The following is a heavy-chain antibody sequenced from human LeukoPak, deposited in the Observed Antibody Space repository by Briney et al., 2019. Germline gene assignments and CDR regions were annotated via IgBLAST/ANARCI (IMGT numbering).Heavy chain of an antibody. Sequence: PSETLSLTCGVSGYSISSGYFWVWIRQPPGKGLEWIGSVYHTGATYYNPSLRSPVTIPVDTSNNQFSLELNSVTAADTAVYYCARDLGLTISANWFDPWGQGTLVTVSS. CDR1: GYSISSGYF. D-gene: IGHD3-9*01. CDR3: ARDLGLTISANWFDP. CDR2: VYHTGAT. J-gene: IGHJ5*02. V-gene: IGHV4-38-2*02.